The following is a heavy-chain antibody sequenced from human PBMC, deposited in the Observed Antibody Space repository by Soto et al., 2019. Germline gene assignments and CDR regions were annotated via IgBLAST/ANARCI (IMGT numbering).Heavy chain of an antibody. J-gene: IGHJ4*02. D-gene: IGHD3-16*02. V-gene: IGHV1-18*04. Sequence: QVQLVQSGAEVKKPGASVKVSCKASGYTFTSYGISWVRQAPGQGLEWMGWISAYNGNTNYAQKLQGRVTMTTDTSPSTAYMELRSLRSDDTAVYCCARDREMITCGGVIVKRGFDYWGQGTLVTVSS. CDR1: GYTFTSYG. CDR3: ARDREMITCGGVIVKRGFDY. CDR2: ISAYNGNT.